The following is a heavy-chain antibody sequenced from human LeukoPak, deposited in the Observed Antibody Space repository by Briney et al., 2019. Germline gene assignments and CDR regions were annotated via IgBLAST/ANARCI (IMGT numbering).Heavy chain of an antibody. D-gene: IGHD3-10*01. CDR2: IYHSGST. CDR3: ARDRIPYYYGSEKGAYWYFDL. J-gene: IGHJ2*01. Sequence: SETLSLTCTVSGGSISSGGYYWSWIRQPPGKGLEWIGYIYHSGSTYYNPSLKSRVTISVDTSKNQFSLKLSSVTAADTAVYYCARDRIPYYYGSEKGAYWYFDLWGRGTLVTVSS. V-gene: IGHV4-30-2*01. CDR1: GGSISSGGYY.